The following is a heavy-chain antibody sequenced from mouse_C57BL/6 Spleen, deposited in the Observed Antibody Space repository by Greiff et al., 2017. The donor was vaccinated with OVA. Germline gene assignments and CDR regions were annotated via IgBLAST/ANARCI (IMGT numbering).Heavy chain of an antibody. J-gene: IGHJ2*01. CDR1: GYAFSSSW. CDR3: ARFNTMVGYRYFDY. V-gene: IGHV1-82*01. Sequence: QVQLQQSGPELVKPGASVKISCKASGYAFSSSWMNWVKQRPGKGLEWIGRIYPGDGDTNYNGKFKGKATLTADKSSSTAYMQLSSLTSEDSAVYLCARFNTMVGYRYFDYGGQGTTLTVSS. CDR2: IYPGDGDT. D-gene: IGHD1-1*02.